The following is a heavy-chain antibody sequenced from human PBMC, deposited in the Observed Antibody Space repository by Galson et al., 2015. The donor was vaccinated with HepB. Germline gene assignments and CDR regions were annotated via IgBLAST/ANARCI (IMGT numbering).Heavy chain of an antibody. Sequence: QVQLQESGPGLVKPSETLSLTCSVSGYSITSGYYLGWIRQPPGKGLEWMGTIYHTETATYNPSLKNRVTISLDTSKNQFSLTLTSVTAADVAVYYCARGPESSTWQNWGQGTLVTVSS. J-gene: IGHJ4*02. D-gene: IGHD6-13*01. CDR3: ARGPESSTWQN. CDR2: IYHTETA. CDR1: GYSITSGYY. V-gene: IGHV4-38-2*02.